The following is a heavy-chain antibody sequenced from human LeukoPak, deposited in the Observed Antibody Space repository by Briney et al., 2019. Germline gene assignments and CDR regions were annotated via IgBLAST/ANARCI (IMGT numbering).Heavy chain of an antibody. V-gene: IGHV4-38-2*02. CDR3: ARAGPLTDYGDYVRGLNWFDP. CDR1: GVSISSGYY. CDR2: FYLSGST. J-gene: IGHJ5*02. Sequence: SETLSLTCSVSGVSISSGYYWGWIRQPPGKGLEWIGSFYLSGSTYYNPSLKSRIPYYNPSLKSRVTISVDTSKNQFSLKLSSVTAADTAVYYCARAGPLTDYGDYVRGLNWFDPWGQGTLVTVSS. D-gene: IGHD4-17*01.